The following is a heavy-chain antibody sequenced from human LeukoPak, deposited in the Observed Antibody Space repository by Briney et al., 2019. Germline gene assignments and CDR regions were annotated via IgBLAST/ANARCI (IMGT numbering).Heavy chain of an antibody. J-gene: IGHJ2*01. D-gene: IGHD2-21*01. V-gene: IGHV3-74*01. Sequence: GGSLRLSCAASGLTLRNYWMHWVCQAPGKGLVWVSRMNNDGSGTTYADSVRGRFTISRDNAKNTLYLQMNSLRVEDTAVYFCAREIMVSREWYFDLWGRGTLVTVAS. CDR2: MNNDGSGT. CDR3: AREIMVSREWYFDL. CDR1: GLTLRNYW.